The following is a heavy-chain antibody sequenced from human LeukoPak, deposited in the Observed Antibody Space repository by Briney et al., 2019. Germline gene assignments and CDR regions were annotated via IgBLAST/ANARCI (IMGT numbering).Heavy chain of an antibody. V-gene: IGHV4-39*01. CDR3: ASRDGYNRPLWD. CDR2: IYYSGST. J-gene: IGHJ4*02. D-gene: IGHD5-24*01. CDR1: GGSISSSSYY. Sequence: SETLSLTCTVSGGSISSSSYYWGWIRQPPGKGLEWIGSIYYSGSTYYNPSLKSRVTISVDTSKNQFSLKLSSVTAADTAVYYCASRDGYNRPLWDWGQGTLVTVSS.